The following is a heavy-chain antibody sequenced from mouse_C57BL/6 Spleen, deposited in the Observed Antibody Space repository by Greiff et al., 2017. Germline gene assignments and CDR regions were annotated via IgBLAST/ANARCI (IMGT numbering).Heavy chain of an antibody. Sequence: QVQLQQPGAELVMPGASVKLSCKASGYTFTSYWMHWVKQRPGQGLEWIGEIDPSDSYTNYNQKFKGKSTLTVDKSSSTAYMQLSSLTSEDSAVDYCARYRSHWSFEVWGTVTTVTVSA. CDR2: IDPSDSYT. CDR3: ARYRSHWSFEV. CDR1: GYTFTSYW. D-gene: IGHD1-1*01. J-gene: IGHJ1*03. V-gene: IGHV1-69*01.